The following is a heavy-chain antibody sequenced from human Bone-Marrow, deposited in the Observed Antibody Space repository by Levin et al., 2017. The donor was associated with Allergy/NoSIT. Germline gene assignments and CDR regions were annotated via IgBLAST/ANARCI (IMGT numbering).Heavy chain of an antibody. V-gene: IGHV3-30-3*01. Sequence: GGSLRLSCAASGFTFNTYAMHWVRQAPGKGLEWVAVTSYDESNKYYADSVKGRFTISRDNSKNTLSLQMNSLRGEDTAVYYCARDGGSLNKLDPWGQGTLVIVSS. D-gene: IGHD1-26*01. J-gene: IGHJ5*02. CDR3: ARDGGSLNKLDP. CDR2: TSYDESNK. CDR1: GFTFNTYA.